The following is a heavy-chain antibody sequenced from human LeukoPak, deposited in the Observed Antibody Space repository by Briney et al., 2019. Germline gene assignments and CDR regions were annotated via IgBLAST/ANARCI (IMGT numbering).Heavy chain of an antibody. CDR1: GGSISSYY. V-gene: IGHV4-4*07. CDR2: IYTSGST. D-gene: IGHD3-3*01. J-gene: IGHJ5*02. Sequence: SETLSLTCTVSGGSISSYYWSWIRQPAGKGLEWIGRIYTSGSTNYNPSLKSRVTMSVDTSKNQFSLKLSSVTAADTAVYYCARDRGYDFWSGYYLFDPWGQGTLVTVSS. CDR3: ARDRGYDFWSGYYLFDP.